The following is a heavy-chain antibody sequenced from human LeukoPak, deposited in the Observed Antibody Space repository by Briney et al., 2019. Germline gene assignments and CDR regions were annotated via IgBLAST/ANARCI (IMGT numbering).Heavy chain of an antibody. J-gene: IGHJ6*03. CDR1: GFIFSSYG. V-gene: IGHV3-33*01. CDR3: AREVKLPYCSGGSCYVRYYYYMDV. Sequence: PGGSLRLSCAASGFIFSSYGMQWVRQAPGKGLEWVAFIWYDGSKKYYADSVKGRFTVSRDNSKNSLYLQMNSLRAEDTAVYYCAREVKLPYCSGGSCYVRYYYYMDVWGKGTTVTVSS. CDR2: IWYDGSKK. D-gene: IGHD2-15*01.